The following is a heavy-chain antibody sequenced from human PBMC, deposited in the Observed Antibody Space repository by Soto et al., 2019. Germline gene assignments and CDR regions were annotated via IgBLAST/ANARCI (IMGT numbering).Heavy chain of an antibody. CDR2: ISGSGGST. Sequence: GGSLRLSCAASGFTFSSYAMSWVRQAPGKGLEWVSAISGSGGSTYYADSVKGRLTISRDNSKNTLYLQMNSLRAEDTAVYYCAKVGLSGLRLTYYWFDPWGQGTLVTVSS. D-gene: IGHD5-12*01. CDR3: AKVGLSGLRLTYYWFDP. V-gene: IGHV3-23*01. J-gene: IGHJ5*02. CDR1: GFTFSSYA.